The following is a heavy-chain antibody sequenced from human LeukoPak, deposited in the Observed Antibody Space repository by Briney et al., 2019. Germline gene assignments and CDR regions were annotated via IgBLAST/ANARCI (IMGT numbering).Heavy chain of an antibody. J-gene: IGHJ4*02. V-gene: IGHV4-34*01. D-gene: IGHD4-17*01. CDR2: INHSGST. CDR1: GGSFSGYY. Sequence: SETLSLTCAVYGGSFSGYYWSWIRQPPGKGLEWIGEINHSGSTNYNPSLKSRVTISVDTSKNQFSLKPSSVTAADTAVYYCASQYGDGGFGYWGQGTLVTVSS. CDR3: ASQYGDGGFGY.